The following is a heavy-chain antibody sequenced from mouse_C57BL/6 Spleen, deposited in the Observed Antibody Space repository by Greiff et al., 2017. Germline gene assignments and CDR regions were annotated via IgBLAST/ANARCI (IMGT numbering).Heavy chain of an antibody. CDR3: ARHGSSGWYFDV. CDR2: ILPGSGST. CDR1: GYSFTGYW. V-gene: IGHV1-9*01. D-gene: IGHD1-1*01. Sequence: QVQLKQSGAELMKPGASVKLSCKATGYSFTGYWIEWVKQRHGHGLEWIGEILPGSGSTNYNEKFKGKVTFTADPSSNSAYMQLSSLTTEDSSIYYCARHGSSGWYFDVWGTGTTVTVSS. J-gene: IGHJ1*03.